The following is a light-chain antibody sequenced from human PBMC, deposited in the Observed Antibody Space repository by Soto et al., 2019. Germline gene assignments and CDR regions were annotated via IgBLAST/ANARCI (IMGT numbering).Light chain of an antibody. CDR3: QQYYSYPRT. Sequence: IQVTQSPSSFSASXXXXXXXXXXASQGISSYLAWYQQKPGKAPKLLIYAASTLQSGVPSRFSGSGSGTDFTLTISCLQSEDFATYYCQQYYSYPRTFCQGTKVDI. J-gene: IGKJ1*01. V-gene: IGKV1-8*01. CDR1: QGISSY. CDR2: AAS.